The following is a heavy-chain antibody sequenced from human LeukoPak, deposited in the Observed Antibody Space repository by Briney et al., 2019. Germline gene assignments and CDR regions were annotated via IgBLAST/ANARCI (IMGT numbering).Heavy chain of an antibody. CDR1: GFTFRSYA. D-gene: IGHD3-22*01. Sequence: LRLSCAASGFTFRSYAMSWVRQAPGQGLEWVSIIYASGASTNYADSVRGRFTTFRDNSNNMVYLQMNSLRAEDTAVYYCARESPYYYDSPDAFDIWGQGTMVTVSS. V-gene: IGHV3-23*01. CDR2: IYASGAST. J-gene: IGHJ3*02. CDR3: ARESPYYYDSPDAFDI.